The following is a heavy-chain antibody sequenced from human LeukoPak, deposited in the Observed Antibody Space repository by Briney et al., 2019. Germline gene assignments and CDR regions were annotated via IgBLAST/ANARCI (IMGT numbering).Heavy chain of an antibody. CDR3: AKGQLFGDY. D-gene: IGHD3-3*01. Sequence: GGSLGLSCAASGFTFSNYGMHWVRQAPGKGLEWVAFIRCDGSDKYYADSVKGRFTISRDNSKNTLYIQMNSLRVEDTAMYYCAKGQLFGDYWGQGTLVTVSS. CDR1: GFTFSNYG. J-gene: IGHJ4*02. V-gene: IGHV3-30*02. CDR2: IRCDGSDK.